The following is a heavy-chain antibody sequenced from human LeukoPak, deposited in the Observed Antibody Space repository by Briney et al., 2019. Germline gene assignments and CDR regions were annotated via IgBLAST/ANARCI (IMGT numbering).Heavy chain of an antibody. CDR2: IYYSGST. J-gene: IGHJ4*02. Sequence: SETLSLTCTVSGGSISSYYWSWIRQPPGKGLEWIGYIYYSGSTNYNPSLKSRVTISVDTSKNQFSLKLSSVTAADTAVYYCARRPRRQKTYFDYWGQGTLVTVSS. CDR1: GGSISSYY. V-gene: IGHV4-59*12. CDR3: ARRPRRQKTYFDY.